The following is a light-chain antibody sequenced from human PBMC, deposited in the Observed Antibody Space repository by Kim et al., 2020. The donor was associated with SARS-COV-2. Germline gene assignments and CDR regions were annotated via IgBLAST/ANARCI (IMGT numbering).Light chain of an antibody. CDR3: QQYYTTPIT. CDR1: QSVLYSSNNKNY. Sequence: ATINCKSSQSVLYSSNNKNYLAWYQQKPGQPTTLLVYWASTRESGVPDRFSGSGSGTDFTLTISSLQAADVAVYYCQQYYTTPITFGQGTRLEIK. J-gene: IGKJ5*01. CDR2: WAS. V-gene: IGKV4-1*01.